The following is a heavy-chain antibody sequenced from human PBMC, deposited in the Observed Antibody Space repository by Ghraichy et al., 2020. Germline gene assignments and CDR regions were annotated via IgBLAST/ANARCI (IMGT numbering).Heavy chain of an antibody. Sequence: SVKVSCKASGGTFSSYAISWVRQAPGQGLEWMGGIIPIFGTANYAQKFQGRVTITADESTSTAYMELSSLRSEDTAVYYCARDRRESSLWGSYFDYWGQGTLVTVSS. CDR1: GGTFSSYA. D-gene: IGHD7-27*01. V-gene: IGHV1-69*13. CDR3: ARDRRESSLWGSYFDY. CDR2: IIPIFGTA. J-gene: IGHJ4*02.